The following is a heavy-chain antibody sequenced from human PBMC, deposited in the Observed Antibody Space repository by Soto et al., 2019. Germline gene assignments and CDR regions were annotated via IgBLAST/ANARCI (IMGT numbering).Heavy chain of an antibody. J-gene: IGHJ6*02. CDR1: GYTFTSYG. CDR3: AKPMGYCGGDCPYGMDV. V-gene: IGHV1-18*01. CDR2: ISAYNGNT. D-gene: IGHD2-21*02. Sequence: QVQLVQSGAEVKKPGASVKVSCKASGYTFTSYGISWVRQAPGQGLEWMGWISAYNGNTNYAQKLQGRVTMTTDTSTSTAYMELRSLRSDDTAVYYRAKPMGYCGGDCPYGMDVWGQGTTVTVSS.